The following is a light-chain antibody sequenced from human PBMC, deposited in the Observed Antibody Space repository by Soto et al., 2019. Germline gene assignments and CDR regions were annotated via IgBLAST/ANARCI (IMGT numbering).Light chain of an antibody. V-gene: IGKV3D-15*01. CDR1: QSVSSN. J-gene: IGKJ4*01. CDR3: QQYNNWPLT. Sequence: EIVMTQSPATLSVSPGDRATLSCRASQSVSSNLAWYQQKPGQAPRLLIYGASTRATGIPARFSGSGSGTEFTLTISSLQSEEVAVYYCQQYNNWPLTFGGGTKVEIK. CDR2: GAS.